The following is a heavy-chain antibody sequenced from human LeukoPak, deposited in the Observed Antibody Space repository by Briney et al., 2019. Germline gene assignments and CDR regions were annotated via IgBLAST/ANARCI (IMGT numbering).Heavy chain of an antibody. CDR3: AREGATYYYDSSGYRTLDY. CDR1: GYTFTGYY. CDR2: IHPNSGET. Sequence: ASVKVSSKASGYTFTGYYMHWVRQAAGLGLEWMGCIHPNSGETNYAQKFQGRDTMTRDTSISTAYMRLSRLRSDDTAVYYCAREGATYYYDSSGYRTLDYWGQGTLVAVSS. J-gene: IGHJ4*02. D-gene: IGHD3-22*01. V-gene: IGHV1-2*02.